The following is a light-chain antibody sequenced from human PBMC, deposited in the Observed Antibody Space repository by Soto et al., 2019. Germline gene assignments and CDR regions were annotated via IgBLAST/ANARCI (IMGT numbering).Light chain of an antibody. Sequence: QSALTQPRSVSGSPGQSVTISCTGTDSDIGGYNYVSWYQQYPGEAPKRMIYDVTKRPSGVPDRFSGAKSGNTASLTISGLQPEDEADYYCCSYGGSYATYVFGTGTQLTVL. CDR1: DSDIGGYNY. J-gene: IGLJ1*01. CDR3: CSYGGSYATYV. V-gene: IGLV2-11*01. CDR2: DVT.